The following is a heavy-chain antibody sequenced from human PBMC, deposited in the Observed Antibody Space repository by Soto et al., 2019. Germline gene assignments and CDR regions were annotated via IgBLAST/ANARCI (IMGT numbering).Heavy chain of an antibody. J-gene: IGHJ5*02. CDR2: IYYSGST. CDR3: ARHGVHSSGWAGP. Sequence: PSETLSLTCTVSVGSITSGDYYWRCIRQPPGKGLEWIGYIYYSGSTYYNPSLKSRVTISVDTSKNQFSLKLSSVTAADTAVYYCARHGVHSSGWAGPWGQGTLVTVSS. V-gene: IGHV4-30-4*01. CDR1: VGSITSGDYY. D-gene: IGHD6-19*01.